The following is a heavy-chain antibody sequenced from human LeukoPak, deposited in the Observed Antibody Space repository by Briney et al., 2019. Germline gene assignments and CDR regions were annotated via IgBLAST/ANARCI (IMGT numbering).Heavy chain of an antibody. CDR2: ISLAGQT. D-gene: IGHD1-26*01. J-gene: IGHJ4*02. CDR1: GASISGTNW. CDR3: SRESGPFCPFGY. V-gene: IGHV4/OR15-8*02. Sequence: SETLSLTCGVSGASISGTNWWSWVRQPPGQGLEWIGEISLAGQTNYNPSLNGRVTMSLDKSSNQLSLHLTSVTAADTATYFCSRESGPFCPFGYWGQGTLVIVSS.